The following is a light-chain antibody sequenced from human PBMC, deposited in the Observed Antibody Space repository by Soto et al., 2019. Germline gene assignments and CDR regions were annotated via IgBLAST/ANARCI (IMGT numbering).Light chain of an antibody. J-gene: IGKJ4*01. CDR2: KAS. CDR3: QQYNSYSRT. CDR1: QSVSSW. V-gene: IGKV1-5*03. Sequence: DIQMTQFPSTLSASVGDRVTITCRASQSVSSWLAWYQQKPGKAPQLLIYKASNLESGGPSRFSGSGSGTEFTLTISSLQPDDFATYYCQQYNSYSRTFGGGTKVEIK.